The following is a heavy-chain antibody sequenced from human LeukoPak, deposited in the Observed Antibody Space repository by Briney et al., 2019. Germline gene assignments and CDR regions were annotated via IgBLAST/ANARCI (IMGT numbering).Heavy chain of an antibody. D-gene: IGHD3-22*01. CDR1: GGTFRSYA. CDR3: ARSVGGSTTYYYDSSGYYHD. Sequence: SVKVSCKASGGTFRSYAISWVRQAPGQGLEWMGGIIPIFGTANYAQKFQGRVTITTDESTSTAYMELSSLRSEDTAVYYCARSVGGSTTYYYDSSGYYHDWGQGTLVTVSS. V-gene: IGHV1-69*05. J-gene: IGHJ4*02. CDR2: IIPIFGTA.